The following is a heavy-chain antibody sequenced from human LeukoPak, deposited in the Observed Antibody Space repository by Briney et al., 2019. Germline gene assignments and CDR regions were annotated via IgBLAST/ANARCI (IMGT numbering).Heavy chain of an antibody. CDR2: IYYSGST. Sequence: PSETLSLTCTVSGGSISSSSYYWGWIRQPPGKGLEWIGSIYYSGSTYYNPSLKSRVTISVDTSNNQFSLELSSVTAADTAVYYCARHSMLAATRRITGYNWFDPWGQGTLVTVSS. V-gene: IGHV4-39*01. CDR3: ARHSMLAATRRITGYNWFDP. D-gene: IGHD2-15*01. J-gene: IGHJ5*02. CDR1: GGSISSSSYY.